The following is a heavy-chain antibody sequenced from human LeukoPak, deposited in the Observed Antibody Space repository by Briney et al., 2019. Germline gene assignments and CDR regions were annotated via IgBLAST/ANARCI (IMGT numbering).Heavy chain of an antibody. J-gene: IGHJ4*02. CDR3: ARDSGSNWVFDH. V-gene: IGHV3-33*01. CDR2: IWYDGSNK. Sequence: GGSLRLSCAASGFTFRTYGMHWVRQAPGKGLEWVALIWYDGSNKYYADSVKGRFTISRDNAKNTLYLQMNSLRAEDTAVYYCARDSGSNWVFDHWGQGTLVTVSS. D-gene: IGHD4-11*01. CDR1: GFTFRTYG.